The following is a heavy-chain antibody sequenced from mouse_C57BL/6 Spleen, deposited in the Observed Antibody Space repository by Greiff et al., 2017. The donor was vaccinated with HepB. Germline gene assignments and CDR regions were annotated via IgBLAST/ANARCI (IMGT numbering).Heavy chain of an antibody. J-gene: IGHJ2*01. CDR2: IDPSDSET. D-gene: IGHD2-9*01. CDR3: ARSPTMVTKGNYFDY. Sequence: QVQLQQPGAELVRPGSSVKLSCKASGYTFTSYWMHWVKQRPIQGLEWIGNIDPSDSETHYNQKFKDKATLTVDKSSSTAYMQLSSLTSEDSAVYYCARSPTMVTKGNYFDYWGQGTTLTVSS. V-gene: IGHV1-52*01. CDR1: GYTFTSYW.